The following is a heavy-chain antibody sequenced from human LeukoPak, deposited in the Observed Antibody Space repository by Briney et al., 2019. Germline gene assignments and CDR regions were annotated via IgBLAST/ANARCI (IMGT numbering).Heavy chain of an antibody. CDR3: GTIPHFDY. V-gene: IGHV3-23*01. Sequence: GGSLRLSCAASGFTFSKPAMTWVRQAPGKGLEWVSGINSTGTTYYADSVQGGFTISRHNSKNTLHPQLDSLRAEDTAEDYCGTIPHFDYWGQGTLVTVSS. CDR2: INSTGTT. D-gene: IGHD2-21*01. CDR1: GFTFSKPA. J-gene: IGHJ4*02.